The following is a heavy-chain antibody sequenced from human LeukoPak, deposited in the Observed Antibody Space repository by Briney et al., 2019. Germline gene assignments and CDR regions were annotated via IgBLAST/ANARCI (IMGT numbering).Heavy chain of an antibody. CDR1: GGSISSSSYY. Sequence: SETLSLTCTVSGGSISSSSYYWGWIRQPPGKGLEWIGSIYYSGSTYYNPSLKSRVTISVDTSKNQFSLKLSSVTAADTAVYYCARKPTYSSGWYKTGNWFDPWGQGTLVTVSS. V-gene: IGHV4-39*07. J-gene: IGHJ5*02. CDR3: ARKPTYSSGWYKTGNWFDP. CDR2: IYYSGST. D-gene: IGHD6-19*01.